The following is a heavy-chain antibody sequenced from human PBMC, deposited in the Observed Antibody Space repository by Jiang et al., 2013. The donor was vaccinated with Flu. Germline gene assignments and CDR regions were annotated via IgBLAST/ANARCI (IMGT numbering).Heavy chain of an antibody. V-gene: IGHV5-51*01. Sequence: GYSFTSYWIGWVRQMPGKGLEWMGIIYPGDSDTRYSPSFQGQVTISADKSISTAYLQWSSLKASDTAMYYCARLLNYYGSGSRFDYWGQGTLVTVSS. CDR2: IYPGDSDT. CDR1: GYSFTSYW. D-gene: IGHD3-10*01. J-gene: IGHJ4*02. CDR3: ARLLNYYGSGSRFDY.